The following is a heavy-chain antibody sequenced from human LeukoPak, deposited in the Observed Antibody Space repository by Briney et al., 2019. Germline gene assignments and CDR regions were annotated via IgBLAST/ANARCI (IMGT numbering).Heavy chain of an antibody. CDR3: ARGGTWYSSDTFDY. Sequence: ASVKVSCKASGYTFTGYYMHWVRQAPGQGLEWMGWINPNSGGTNYAQKFQGWVTMTRDTSISTAYMELSRLRSDDTAVYYCARGGTWYSSDTFDYWGQGTLVTVSS. V-gene: IGHV1-2*04. CDR1: GYTFTGYY. CDR2: INPNSGGT. D-gene: IGHD6-19*01. J-gene: IGHJ4*02.